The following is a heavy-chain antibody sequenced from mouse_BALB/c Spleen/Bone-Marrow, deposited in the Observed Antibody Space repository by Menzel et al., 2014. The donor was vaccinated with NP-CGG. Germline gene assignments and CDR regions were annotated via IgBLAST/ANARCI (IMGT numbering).Heavy chain of an antibody. CDR1: GYSFTGYF. Sequence: VHVKQSGPELVKPGASVKISYKSGYSFTGYFMNWVKQSHGKSLEWIGRINPYNGDTFYNQKFKGKATLTVDKSSSTAHMELLSLTSEDSAVYYCGRGAYYYGSSYYFDYWGQGTTLTVSS. D-gene: IGHD1-1*01. CDR3: GRGAYYYGSSYYFDY. CDR2: INPYNGDT. V-gene: IGHV1-37*01. J-gene: IGHJ2*01.